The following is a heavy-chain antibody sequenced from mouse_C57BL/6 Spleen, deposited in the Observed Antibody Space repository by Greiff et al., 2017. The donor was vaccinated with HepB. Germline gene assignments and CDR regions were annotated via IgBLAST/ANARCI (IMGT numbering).Heavy chain of an antibody. V-gene: IGHV1-55*01. CDR3: ARFSYYSNFSWFAY. Sequence: QVQLKQPGAELVKPGASVKMSCKASGYTFTSYWITWVKQRPGQGLEWIGDIYPGSGSTNYNEKFKSKATLTVDTSSSTAYMQLSSLTSEDSAVYYCARFSYYSNFSWFAYWGQGTLVTVSA. CDR2: IYPGSGST. J-gene: IGHJ3*01. CDR1: GYTFTSYW. D-gene: IGHD2-5*01.